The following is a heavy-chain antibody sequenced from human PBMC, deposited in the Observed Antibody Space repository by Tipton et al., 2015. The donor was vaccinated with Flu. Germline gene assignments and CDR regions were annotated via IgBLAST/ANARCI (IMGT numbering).Heavy chain of an antibody. Sequence: SLRLSCAASGFTFSTYWMHWVRQAPGKGLVWVSRISSDGGVTNYADSMKGRFSISRDNAKNTLYLQMISVRVEDTAVYFCARGDYLSEQDYHFYFDYWGQGALVTVSS. J-gene: IGHJ4*02. CDR1: GFTFSTYW. D-gene: IGHD4-17*01. CDR3: ARGDYLSEQDYHFYFDY. CDR2: ISSDGGVT. V-gene: IGHV3-74*01.